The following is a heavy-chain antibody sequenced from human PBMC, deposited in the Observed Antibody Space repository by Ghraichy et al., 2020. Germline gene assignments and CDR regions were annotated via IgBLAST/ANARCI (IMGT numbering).Heavy chain of an antibody. D-gene: IGHD1-26*01. CDR1: GGTFSSYA. CDR2: IIPVFGTA. V-gene: IGHV1-69*13. J-gene: IGHJ3*02. Sequence: SVKVSCKASGGTFSSYAISWVRQAPGQGLEWMGGIIPVFGTANYAQKFQGRVTITADESTNTAYMELSSLRSEDTAVYYCARGIGVGAALDAFDIWGQGTMVTVSS. CDR3: ARGIGVGAALDAFDI.